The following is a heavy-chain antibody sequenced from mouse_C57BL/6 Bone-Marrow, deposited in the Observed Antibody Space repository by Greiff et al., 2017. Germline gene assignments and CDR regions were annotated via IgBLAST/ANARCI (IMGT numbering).Heavy chain of an antibody. V-gene: IGHV1-81*01. CDR3: ESSNWFAY. D-gene: IGHD2-5*01. CDR1: GYTFTSYG. CDR2: IYPRSGNT. J-gene: IGHJ3*01. Sequence: VQLQESGAELARPGASVKLSCKASGYTFTSYGISWVKQRTGQGLEWIGEIYPRSGNTYYNEKFKGKATLTADKSSSTAYMELRSLTSEDSAVYFCESSNWFAYWGQGTLVTVSA.